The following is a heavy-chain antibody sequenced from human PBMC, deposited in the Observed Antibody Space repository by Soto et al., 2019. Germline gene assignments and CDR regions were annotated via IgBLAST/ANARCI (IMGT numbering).Heavy chain of an antibody. V-gene: IGHV4-30-4*01. Sequence: PSETLSLTCTVSGGSISSGDHYWIWIRQPPGKGLEWIGNIYYSGSTYSNPSLKSRVAISVDTSKNHFSLRLSSVTAADTAVYYCARATSGAYYDILTGPSSYGLDVWGQGTTVTVSS. J-gene: IGHJ6*02. CDR3: ARATSGAYYDILTGPSSYGLDV. D-gene: IGHD3-9*01. CDR1: GGSISSGDHY. CDR2: IYYSGST.